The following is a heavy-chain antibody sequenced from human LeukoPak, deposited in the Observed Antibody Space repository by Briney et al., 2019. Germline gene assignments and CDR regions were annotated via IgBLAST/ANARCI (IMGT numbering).Heavy chain of an antibody. CDR1: GFTFSSYW. Sequence: GGSLRLSCAASGFTFSSYWMTWVRQAPGKGLEWVANIKPDGSEIYSVDSVKGRFTISRDNAMNSLYLQMNSLRAEDTAVYYCASTRQRGRFDYWGQGTLVTVSS. D-gene: IGHD1-1*01. V-gene: IGHV3-7*01. CDR3: ASTRQRGRFDY. CDR2: IKPDGSEI. J-gene: IGHJ4*02.